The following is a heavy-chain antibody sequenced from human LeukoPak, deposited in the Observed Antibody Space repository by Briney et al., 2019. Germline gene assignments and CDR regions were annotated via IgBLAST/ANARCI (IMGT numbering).Heavy chain of an antibody. Sequence: GGSLRLSCAASGFTFSSYAVSWVRQAPGKGLEWVSAITGGGSSTFYADSVNGRFAISRDNSKNTLYLQMNSLRAEDTAVYYCANSATGVTRAFDIWGQGTMVTVSS. CDR1: GFTFSSYA. V-gene: IGHV3-23*01. D-gene: IGHD2-8*01. CDR3: ANSATGVTRAFDI. CDR2: ITGGGSST. J-gene: IGHJ3*02.